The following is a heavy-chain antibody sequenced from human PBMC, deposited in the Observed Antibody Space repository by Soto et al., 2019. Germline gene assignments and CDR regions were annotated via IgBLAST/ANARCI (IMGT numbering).Heavy chain of an antibody. V-gene: IGHV4-34*01. CDR2: INHSGST. D-gene: IGHD3-3*01. J-gene: IGHJ6*02. Sequence: SETLSLTCAVYGGSFSGYYWSWIRQPPGKGLEWIGEINHSGSTNYNPSLKSRVTISVDTSKNQFSLKLSSVTAADTAVYHCARAGNDFWSGYLPYYYYGMDVWGQGTTVTVSS. CDR1: GGSFSGYY. CDR3: ARAGNDFWSGYLPYYYYGMDV.